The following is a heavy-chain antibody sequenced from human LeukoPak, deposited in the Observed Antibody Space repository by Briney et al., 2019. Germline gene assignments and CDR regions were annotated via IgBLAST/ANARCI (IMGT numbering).Heavy chain of an antibody. CDR3: ASQTTRNNWFDP. V-gene: IGHV4-39*07. CDR2: INHSGST. Sequence: SETLSLTCTVSGGSISSSSYYWGWIRQPPGKGLEWIGEINHSGSTNYNPSLKSRVTISVDTSKNQFSLKLSSVTAADTAVYYCASQTTRNNWFDPWGQGTLVTVSS. J-gene: IGHJ5*02. CDR1: GGSISSSSYY. D-gene: IGHD1-14*01.